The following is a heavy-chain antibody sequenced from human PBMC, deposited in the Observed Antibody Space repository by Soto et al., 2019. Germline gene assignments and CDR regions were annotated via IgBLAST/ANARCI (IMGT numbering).Heavy chain of an antibody. V-gene: IGHV5-51*01. Sequence: GESLKISCKGSGYSFTSYWIGWVRQMPGKGLEWMGIIYPGDSDTRYSPSFQGQVTISADKSISTAYLQWSSLKASDTAMYYCATGMVVTPAWDYYYGMDVWGQGTTVTVSS. J-gene: IGHJ6*02. CDR2: IYPGDSDT. D-gene: IGHD1-26*01. CDR3: ATGMVVTPAWDYYYGMDV. CDR1: GYSFTSYW.